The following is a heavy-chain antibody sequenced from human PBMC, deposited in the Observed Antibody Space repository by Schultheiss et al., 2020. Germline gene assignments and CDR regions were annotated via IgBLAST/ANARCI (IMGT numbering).Heavy chain of an antibody. D-gene: IGHD5-18*01. Sequence: GGSLRLSCAASGFTFSDYYMSWIRQAPGKGLEWVSYISSSGSTIYYADSVKGRFTISRDNAKNSLYLQMNSLRAEDTAVYYCAREQRYSPYYYYGMDVWGQGTTVTVS. CDR2: ISSSGSTI. CDR1: GFTFSDYY. CDR3: AREQRYSPYYYYGMDV. V-gene: IGHV3-11*01. J-gene: IGHJ6*02.